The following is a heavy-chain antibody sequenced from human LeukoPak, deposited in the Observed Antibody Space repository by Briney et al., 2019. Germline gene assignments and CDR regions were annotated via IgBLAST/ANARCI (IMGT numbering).Heavy chain of an antibody. J-gene: IGHJ4*02. CDR2: ISGSGGGT. D-gene: IGHD3-22*01. V-gene: IGHV3-23*01. CDR3: AKRGVVIRVILVGFHKEAYYFDS. CDR1: GITLSNYG. Sequence: AGGSLRLSCAVSGITLSNYGMSWVRQAPGKGLEWVAGISGSGGGTYYADSVKGRFTISSDNPKNTLYLQMNSLRAEDTAVYFCAKRGVVIRVILVGFHKEAYYFDSWGQGALVTVSS.